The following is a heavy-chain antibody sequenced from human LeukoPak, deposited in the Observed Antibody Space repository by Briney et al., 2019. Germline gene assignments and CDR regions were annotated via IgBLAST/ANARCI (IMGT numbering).Heavy chain of an antibody. Sequence: GGSLRPSCAASGFTFSSYAMSWVRQAPGKGLEWVSAISGSGGSTYYADSVKGRFTISRDNSKNTLYLQMNSLRAEDTAVYYCAKVTNIAAKVPNYFDYWGKGTLVTVSS. D-gene: IGHD6-13*01. CDR3: AKVTNIAAKVPNYFDY. J-gene: IGHJ4*02. CDR1: GFTFSSYA. V-gene: IGHV3-23*01. CDR2: ISGSGGST.